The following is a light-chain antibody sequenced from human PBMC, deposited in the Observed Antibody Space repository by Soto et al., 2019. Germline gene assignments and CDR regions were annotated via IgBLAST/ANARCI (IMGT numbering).Light chain of an antibody. V-gene: IGKV3-15*01. Sequence: EIVMTQSPATLSVSPGERATLSCRASQSVSSNLAWYQQKPGQAPRLLIYDASTRATCIPARFSGSGSGTEYTLPISSLQSEDSAVYYCQQCSWHPFTVTFGGGTKVEIK. CDR2: DAS. J-gene: IGKJ4*01. CDR1: QSVSSN. CDR3: QQCSWHPFTVT.